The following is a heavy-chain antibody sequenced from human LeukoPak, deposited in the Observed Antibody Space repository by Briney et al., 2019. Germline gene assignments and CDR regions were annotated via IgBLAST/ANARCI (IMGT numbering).Heavy chain of an antibody. J-gene: IGHJ1*01. CDR1: GFTFSSYA. D-gene: IGHD5-24*01. CDR3: AKGMATTYAEYFQH. CDR2: IYGSGGIT. V-gene: IGHV3-23*01. Sequence: GGSLRLSCAASGFTFSSYAMSWVRQAPGKGLEWVSAIYGSGGITYYADSVKGRFTISRDNSKNTLYLQMNSLRAEDTAVYYCAKGMATTYAEYFQHWGQGTLVTVSS.